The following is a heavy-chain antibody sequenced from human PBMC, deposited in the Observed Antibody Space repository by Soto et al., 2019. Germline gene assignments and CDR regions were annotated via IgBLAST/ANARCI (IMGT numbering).Heavy chain of an antibody. J-gene: IGHJ3*02. CDR3: ARPHSKRYPWAFDI. V-gene: IGHV3-53*01. Sequence: EAQLVESGGGLIQPGGSLSLSCAVSEIIVSVNYMSWVRQAPGKGLEWVSTINTIGTDYADSVKGRFTISRDNSKNTLFLQMNRLRAEDTAIYYCARPHSKRYPWAFDIWGQGTMVTVSS. CDR1: EIIVSVNY. CDR2: INTIGT. D-gene: IGHD3-22*01.